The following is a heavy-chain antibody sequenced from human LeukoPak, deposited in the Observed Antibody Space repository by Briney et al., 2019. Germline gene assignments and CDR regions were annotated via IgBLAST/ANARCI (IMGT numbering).Heavy chain of an antibody. CDR1: GFTFSSYA. CDR2: ISYDGSNK. D-gene: IGHD6-13*01. J-gene: IGHJ4*02. Sequence: PGGSQRLSCAASGFTFSSYAMHWVRQAPGKGLEWVAVISYDGSNKYYADSVKGRFTISRDNSKNTLYLQMNSLRAEDTAVYYCARAGVEQQLVFFDYWGQGTLVTVSS. CDR3: ARAGVEQQLVFFDY. V-gene: IGHV3-30*04.